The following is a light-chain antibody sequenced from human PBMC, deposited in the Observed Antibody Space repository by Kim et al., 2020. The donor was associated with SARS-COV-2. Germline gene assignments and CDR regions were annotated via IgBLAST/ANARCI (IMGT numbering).Light chain of an antibody. V-gene: IGLV3-21*04. CDR1: NTGSKS. CDR3: QVWDSSSDHVV. CDR2: NDS. Sequence: APGKRARTTVGANNTGSKSVHLYQQKPGQAPVLVIYNDSDRPSGIPERFSGSNSGNTATLTISRVEAGDEADYYCQVWDSSSDHVVFGGGTKLTVL. J-gene: IGLJ2*01.